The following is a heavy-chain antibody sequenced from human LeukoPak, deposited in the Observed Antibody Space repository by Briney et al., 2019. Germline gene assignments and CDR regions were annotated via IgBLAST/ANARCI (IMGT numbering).Heavy chain of an antibody. CDR1: GYSFTSYW. V-gene: IGHV5-51*01. CDR2: IYPGDSDT. J-gene: IGHJ4*02. Sequence: GESLKISCKGSGYSFTSYWIGWVRQMPGEGLEWMGIIYPGDSDTRYSPSFQGQVTISADKSISTAYLQWSSLKASDTAMYYCARRYCSSTSCLEPFDYWGQGTLVTVSS. D-gene: IGHD2-2*01. CDR3: ARRYCSSTSCLEPFDY.